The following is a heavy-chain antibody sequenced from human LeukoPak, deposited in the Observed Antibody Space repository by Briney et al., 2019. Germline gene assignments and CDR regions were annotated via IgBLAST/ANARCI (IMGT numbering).Heavy chain of an antibody. V-gene: IGHV4-59*08. Sequence: PSETLSLTCTVSGGSISSYYWSWIRQPPGKGLEWIGYIYYSGSTNYNPSLKSRVTISVDTSKNQFSLKLSSVTAADTAVYYCAGGIAAAEEYFQHWGQGTLVTVSS. J-gene: IGHJ1*01. CDR1: GGSISSYY. CDR3: AGGIAAAEEYFQH. CDR2: IYYSGST. D-gene: IGHD6-13*01.